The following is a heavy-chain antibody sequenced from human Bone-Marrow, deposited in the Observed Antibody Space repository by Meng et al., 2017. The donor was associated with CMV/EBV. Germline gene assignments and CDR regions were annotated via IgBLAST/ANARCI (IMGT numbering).Heavy chain of an antibody. J-gene: IGHJ4*02. D-gene: IGHD1-26*01. CDR2: IYSGGST. Sequence: GESLKISCAASGFTFSSYSMNWVRQAPGKGLEWVSVIYSGGSTYYADSVKGRFTISRDNSKNTLYLQMNSLRAEDTAVYYCAIHATAAGARLDYWGQGTLVTVSS. CDR1: GFTFSSYS. CDR3: AIHATAAGARLDY. V-gene: IGHV3-66*02.